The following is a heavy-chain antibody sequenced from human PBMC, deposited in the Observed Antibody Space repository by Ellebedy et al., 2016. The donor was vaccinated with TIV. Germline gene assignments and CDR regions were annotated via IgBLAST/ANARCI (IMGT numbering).Heavy chain of an antibody. Sequence: PGGSLRLSCAASGFTFSSYAMNWIRQAPGKGLEWVSVISGGGETTSYADSVKGRFTISRDNSKNMLFLQMNSLRAEDTALYYCAKGRKLIRSSSLDYWGQGTLVTVSS. CDR2: ISGGGETT. CDR1: GFTFSSYA. J-gene: IGHJ4*02. D-gene: IGHD3-22*01. V-gene: IGHV3-23*01. CDR3: AKGRKLIRSSSLDY.